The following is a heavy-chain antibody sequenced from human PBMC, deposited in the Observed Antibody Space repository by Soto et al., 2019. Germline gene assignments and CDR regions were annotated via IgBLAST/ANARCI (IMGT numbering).Heavy chain of an antibody. D-gene: IGHD3-10*01. CDR3: ARARGSPREACDY. V-gene: IGHV1-69*01. CDR1: GGTLSSSA. Sequence: QVQLVQSGAEVKTPGSSVKVSCKASGGTLSSSAITWVLQAPGQGLEWMGGIIPIFGTANYAQKFQGRVTITADESTSTAYMELSSLRSEDTAVYYCARARGSPREACDYWGQGTLVTVSS. CDR2: IIPIFGTA. J-gene: IGHJ4*02.